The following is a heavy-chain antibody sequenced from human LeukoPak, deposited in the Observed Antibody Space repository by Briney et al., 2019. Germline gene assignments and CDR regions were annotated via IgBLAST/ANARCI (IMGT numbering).Heavy chain of an antibody. V-gene: IGHV3-23*01. CDR3: AKRSGYSGGYFDY. D-gene: IGHD6-19*01. CDR1: GFTFGSYA. CDR2: ISGSGGST. J-gene: IGHJ4*02. Sequence: GGSLRLSCAASGFTFGSYAMSWVRQAPGKGLEWVSAISGSGGSTYYADSVKGRFTISRDNSKNTLYVQMNSLRAEDTAVYYCAKRSGYSGGYFDYWGQGTLVIVSS.